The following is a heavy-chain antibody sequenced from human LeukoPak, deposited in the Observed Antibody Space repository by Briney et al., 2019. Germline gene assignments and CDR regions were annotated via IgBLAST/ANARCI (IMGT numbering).Heavy chain of an antibody. CDR3: ARGRIYDSSGYYYLYFDY. V-gene: IGHV4-59*01. J-gene: IGHJ4*02. Sequence: SETLSLTCTVSGGSISSYYWSWIRQPPGRGLEWIGYIYYSGSTNYNPSLKSRVTISVDTSKNQFSLKLSSVTAADTAVYYCARGRIYDSSGYYYLYFDYWGQGTLVTVSS. CDR1: GGSISSYY. CDR2: IYYSGST. D-gene: IGHD3-22*01.